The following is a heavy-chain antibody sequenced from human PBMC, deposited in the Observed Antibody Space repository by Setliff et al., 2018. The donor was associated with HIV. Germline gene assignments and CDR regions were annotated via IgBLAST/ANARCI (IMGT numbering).Heavy chain of an antibody. Sequence: PSETLSLTCSVSGGSLSSGSHYCTWLRQAAGKGLEWIGHFYTSGTTNYNPSLESRVTISVDTSKNQFSLKLSSVTAADAAVYYCGTAMYYYYGLDVWDQGIRVTVSS. V-gene: IGHV4-61*09. CDR2: FYTSGTT. J-gene: IGHJ6*02. CDR1: GGSLSSGSHY. D-gene: IGHD2-2*01. CDR3: GTAMYYYYGLDV.